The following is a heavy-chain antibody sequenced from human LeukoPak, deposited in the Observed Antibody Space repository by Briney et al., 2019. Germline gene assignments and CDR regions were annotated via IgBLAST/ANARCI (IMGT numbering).Heavy chain of an antibody. J-gene: IGHJ4*02. V-gene: IGHV1-8*01. CDR2: MNSNSGET. CDR1: GYTFTTYD. D-gene: IGHD4-17*01. CDR3: ATTQHDYGDYSSDY. Sequence: ASVKVSCKASGYTFTTYDISWVRQATGQGLEWTGWMNSNSGETVSAQRFQGRITMTRNISISTAYMELSSLRSEDTAVYFCATTQHDYGDYSSDYWGQGTLVTVSS.